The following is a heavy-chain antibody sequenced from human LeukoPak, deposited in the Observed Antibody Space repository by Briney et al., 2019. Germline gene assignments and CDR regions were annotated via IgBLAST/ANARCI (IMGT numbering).Heavy chain of an antibody. Sequence: ASVKVSCKASGYTFTGYYMHWVRQAPGQGLEWMGWINPSGGSTSYAQKFQGRVTMNRDTSTSTVYMELSSLRSEDTAVYYCARDSIAAAGGNAFDIWGQGTMVTVSS. CDR3: ARDSIAAAGGNAFDI. CDR2: INPSGGST. J-gene: IGHJ3*02. CDR1: GYTFTGYY. D-gene: IGHD6-13*01. V-gene: IGHV1-46*01.